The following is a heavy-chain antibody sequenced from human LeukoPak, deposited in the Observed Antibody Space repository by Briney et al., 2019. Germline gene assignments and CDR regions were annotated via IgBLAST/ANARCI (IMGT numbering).Heavy chain of an antibody. D-gene: IGHD3-3*01. Sequence: PSETLSLTCAVYGGSFSGYYWSWIRQPPGKGLEWIGEINHSGSTNYNPSLKSQVTISVDTSKNQFSLKLSSVTAADTAVYYCAWERFLEWLSDSYYYYGMDVWGQGTTVTVSS. V-gene: IGHV4-34*01. CDR1: GGSFSGYY. J-gene: IGHJ6*02. CDR2: INHSGST. CDR3: AWERFLEWLSDSYYYYGMDV.